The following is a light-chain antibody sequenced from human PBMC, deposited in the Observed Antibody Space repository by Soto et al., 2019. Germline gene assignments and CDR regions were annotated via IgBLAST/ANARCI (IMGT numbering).Light chain of an antibody. V-gene: IGKV1-9*01. CDR3: QQLNTYPLT. CDR1: QGISTF. Sequence: DIQLTQSPSFLSASVGDRATITCRASQGISTFLAWYQQKPAKAPKLLIYAASILQGGVPSRCRGSGSGTDFTLTSSRLQHEDFAYYFHQQLNTYPLTFGQGTKLEIK. CDR2: AAS. J-gene: IGKJ2*01.